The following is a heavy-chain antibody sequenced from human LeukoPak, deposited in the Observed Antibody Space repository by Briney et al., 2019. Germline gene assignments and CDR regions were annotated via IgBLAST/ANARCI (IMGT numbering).Heavy chain of an antibody. D-gene: IGHD4-23*01. CDR3: ARVNSMVVTPTYYFDY. J-gene: IGHJ4*02. V-gene: IGHV1-69*05. CDR1: GGTFSSYA. Sequence: SVKVSCKASGGTFSSYAISWVRQAPGQGLEWMGGIIPILGTANYAQEFQGRVTITTDESTSTAYMELSSLRSEDTAVYYCARVNSMVVTPTYYFDYWGQGTLVTVSS. CDR2: IIPILGTA.